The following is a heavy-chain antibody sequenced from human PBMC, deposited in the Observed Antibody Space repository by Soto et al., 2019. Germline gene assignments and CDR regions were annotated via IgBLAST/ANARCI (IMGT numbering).Heavy chain of an antibody. CDR2: IGTAGDT. CDR3: ARAVDIVGYMDV. V-gene: IGHV3-13*01. Sequence: GGSLRLSCAASGFTFSSYDMHWVRQATGKGLEWVSAIGTAGDTYYPGSVKGRFTISRENAKNSLYLQMNSLRAGDTAVYYCARAVDIVGYMDVRGKGTTVTVSS. J-gene: IGHJ6*03. CDR1: GFTFSSYD. D-gene: IGHD5-12*01.